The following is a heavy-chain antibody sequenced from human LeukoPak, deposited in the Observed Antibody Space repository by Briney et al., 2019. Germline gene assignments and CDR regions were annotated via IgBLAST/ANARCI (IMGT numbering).Heavy chain of an antibody. Sequence: ASVKVSCKASGYTFTGCYMHWVRQAPGQGLEWMGWINPNSGGTNYAQKFQGWVTMTRDTSISTAYMELSRLRSDDTAVYYCARGFLREYNWNDGSWFDPWGQGTLVTVSS. J-gene: IGHJ5*02. CDR2: INPNSGGT. CDR3: ARGFLREYNWNDGSWFDP. CDR1: GYTFTGCY. D-gene: IGHD1-1*01. V-gene: IGHV1-2*04.